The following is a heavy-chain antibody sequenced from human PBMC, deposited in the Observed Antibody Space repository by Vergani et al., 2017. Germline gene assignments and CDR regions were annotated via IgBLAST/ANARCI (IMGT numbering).Heavy chain of an antibody. D-gene: IGHD2-15*01. CDR2: ISSSSSYI. Sequence: VQLVESGGGVVQPGRSLRLSCAASGFTFSSYGMHWVRQAPGKGLEWVSSISSSSSYIYYADSVKGRFTISRDNAKNSLYLQMNSLRAEDTAVYYCAREGHSYYHYYYYMDVWGKGTTVTVSS. J-gene: IGHJ6*03. CDR1: GFTFSSYG. CDR3: AREGHSYYHYYYYMDV. V-gene: IGHV3-21*01.